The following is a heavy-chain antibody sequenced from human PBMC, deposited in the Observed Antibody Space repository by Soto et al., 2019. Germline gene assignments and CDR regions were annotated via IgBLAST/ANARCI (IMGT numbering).Heavy chain of an antibody. CDR3: ARLTGEAFDI. CDR2: IYYSGST. J-gene: IGHJ3*02. CDR1: GGSISSSSYY. Sequence: SLTCTVSGGSISSSSYYWGWIRQPPGKGLEWIGSIYYSGSTYYNPSLKSRVTISVDTSKNQFSLKLSSVTAADTAVYYCARLTGEAFDIWGQGTMVTVSS. D-gene: IGHD7-27*01. V-gene: IGHV4-39*07.